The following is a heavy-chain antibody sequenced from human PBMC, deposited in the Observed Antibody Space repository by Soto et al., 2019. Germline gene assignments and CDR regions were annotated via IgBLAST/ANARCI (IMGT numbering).Heavy chain of an antibody. CDR3: ARDPGSRWFGESYYYYDGMDV. CDR2: ISSSSSYI. J-gene: IGHJ6*02. CDR1: GFTFSSYS. Sequence: EVQLVESGGGLVKPGGSLRLSCAASGFTFSSYSMNWVRQAPGKGLEWVSSISSSSSYIYYADSVKGRFTISRDNAKNSLYLQMNSLRAEDTAVYYCARDPGSRWFGESYYYYDGMDVWGQGTTGTVSS. D-gene: IGHD3-10*01. V-gene: IGHV3-21*01.